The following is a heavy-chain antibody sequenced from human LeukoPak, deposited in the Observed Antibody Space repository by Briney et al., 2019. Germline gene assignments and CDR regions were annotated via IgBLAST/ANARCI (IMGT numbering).Heavy chain of an antibody. D-gene: IGHD3-3*01. V-gene: IGHV3-30*04. CDR2: ISYDGSNK. CDR1: GFTFSSYA. J-gene: IGHJ3*02. CDR3: ARGGPRFWSGFRAFDI. Sequence: PGGSLRLSCAASGFTFSSYAMHWVRQAPGKGLEWVAVISYDGSNKYYADSVKGRFTISRDNSKNTLYLQMNSLRAEDTAVYYCARGGPRFWSGFRAFDIWGQGTMVTVSS.